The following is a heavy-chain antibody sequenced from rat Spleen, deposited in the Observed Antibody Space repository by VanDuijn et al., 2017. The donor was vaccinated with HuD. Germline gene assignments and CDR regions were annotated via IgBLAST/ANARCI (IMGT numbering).Heavy chain of an antibody. CDR1: GFSLTDYS. J-gene: IGHJ2*01. CDR2: MWSGGST. V-gene: IGHV2S63*01. Sequence: VQLKESGPGLVQPSQTLSLTCTVSGFSLTDYSVHWVRQPPGKGLEWMGVMWSGGSTAYNSALKSRLSISRDTSKSQVFLKINSLQTEDTAIYYCTRSYYGYNYFDYWGQGVMVTVSS. CDR3: TRSYYGYNYFDY. D-gene: IGHD1-9*01.